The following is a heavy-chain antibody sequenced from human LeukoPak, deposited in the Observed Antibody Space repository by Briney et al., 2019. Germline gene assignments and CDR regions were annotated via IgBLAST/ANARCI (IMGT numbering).Heavy chain of an antibody. Sequence: PGASLRLSCAASGLTFTTYWMSWVRQAPGKGLEWVANIKPDGSDKYYVDSVKGRFTVSRDNAKNSLFLQLNSLRAEDTAVYYCAREVVTNLGNYFDYWGQGTLVTVSS. V-gene: IGHV3-7*01. CDR3: AREVVTNLGNYFDY. J-gene: IGHJ4*02. D-gene: IGHD2-21*02. CDR2: IKPDGSDK. CDR1: GLTFTTYW.